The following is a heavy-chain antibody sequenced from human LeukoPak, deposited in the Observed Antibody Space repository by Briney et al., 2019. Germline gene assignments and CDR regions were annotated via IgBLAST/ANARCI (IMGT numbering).Heavy chain of an antibody. J-gene: IGHJ4*02. CDR3: ARGGESSGYYYADY. CDR2: IFSGGST. D-gene: IGHD3-22*01. Sequence: GGSLRLSCAASGFSFSGYAMGWVRQAPGKGLEWVSVIFSGGSTYYADSVKGRFTISRDDSKNTVYLQMNSLRAEDTSVYFCARGGESSGYYYADYWGQGTLVTVSS. CDR1: GFSFSGYA. V-gene: IGHV3-66*01.